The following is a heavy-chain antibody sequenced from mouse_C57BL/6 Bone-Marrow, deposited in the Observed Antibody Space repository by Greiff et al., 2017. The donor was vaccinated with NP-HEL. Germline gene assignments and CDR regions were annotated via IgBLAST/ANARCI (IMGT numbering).Heavy chain of an antibody. V-gene: IGHV10-1*01. CDR3: VSLNWFAY. J-gene: IGHJ3*01. CDR1: GFSFNTYA. Sequence: DVKLVESGGGLVQPKGSLKLSCAASGFSFNTYAMNWVRQAPGKGLEWVARIRSKSNNYATYYADSVKDRFTISRDDSESMLYLQMNNLKTEDTAMYYCVSLNWFAYWGQGTLVTVSA. CDR2: IRSKSNNYAT.